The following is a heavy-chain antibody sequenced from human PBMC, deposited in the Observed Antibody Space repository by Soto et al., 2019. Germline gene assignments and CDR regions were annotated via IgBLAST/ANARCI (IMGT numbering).Heavy chain of an antibody. CDR1: GGSISSYY. D-gene: IGHD2-2*02. CDR3: ARDLTEGRYCSSTSCYTWGGNWFDP. CDR2: IYYSGST. V-gene: IGHV4-59*01. Sequence: TETLSLTCTVSGGSISSYYWSWIRQPPGKGLEWIGYIYYSGSTNYNPSLKSRVTISVDTSKNQFSLKLSSVTAEDTAVYYCARDLTEGRYCSSTSCYTWGGNWFDPSGQGTLVSVSS. J-gene: IGHJ5*02.